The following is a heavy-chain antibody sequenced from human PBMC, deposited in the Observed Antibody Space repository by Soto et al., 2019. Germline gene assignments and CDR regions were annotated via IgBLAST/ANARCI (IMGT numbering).Heavy chain of an antibody. V-gene: IGHV3-21*01. Sequence: EVQLVESGGGLVKPGGSLRLSCAASGFTFSSYSMNWVRQAPGKGLEWVSSISISSSYIYYADSVKGRLTISRDNAKNSLYLQKNAMRVEDTAVYYCARDQPGYSYGYGLGYWGQGTLVTVSS. J-gene: IGHJ4*02. CDR1: GFTFSSYS. CDR3: ARDQPGYSYGYGLGY. CDR2: ISISSSYI. D-gene: IGHD5-18*01.